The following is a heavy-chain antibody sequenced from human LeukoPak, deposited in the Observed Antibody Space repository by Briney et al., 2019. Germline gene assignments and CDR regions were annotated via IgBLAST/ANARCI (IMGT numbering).Heavy chain of an antibody. CDR1: GGSISSGGYY. D-gene: IGHD3-22*01. CDR3: ARSWGYYDSSGYPFDFDY. Sequence: SQTLSLTCTVSGGSISSGGYYWSWIRQHPGKGLEWIGYIYYSGSTYYNPSLKSRVTISVDTSKNQFSLKLSSVTAADTAAYYCARSWGYYDSSGYPFDFDYWGQGTLVTVSS. CDR2: IYYSGST. J-gene: IGHJ4*02. V-gene: IGHV4-31*03.